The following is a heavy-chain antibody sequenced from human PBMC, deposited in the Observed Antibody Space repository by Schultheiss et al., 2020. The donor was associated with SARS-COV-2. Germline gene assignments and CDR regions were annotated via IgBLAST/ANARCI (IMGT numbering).Heavy chain of an antibody. CDR3: ARGGKGADVVY. Sequence: GGSLRLSCAASGFTFSSYWMSWVRQAPGKGLEWVSGISGSGGSTYYADSVKGRFSISRDNAKNSLYLQMNSLRAEDTAIYYCARGGKGADVVYWGQGTLVTVSS. CDR1: GFTFSSYW. J-gene: IGHJ4*02. CDR2: ISGSGGST. D-gene: IGHD4-23*01. V-gene: IGHV3-23*01.